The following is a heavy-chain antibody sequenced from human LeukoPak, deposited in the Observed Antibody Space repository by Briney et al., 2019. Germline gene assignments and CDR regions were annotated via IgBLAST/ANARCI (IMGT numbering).Heavy chain of an antibody. Sequence: SEKVSCKASGGTFSSYAISWVRQAPGQGLEWMGGIIPIFGTANYAQKFQGRVTITADESTSTAYMELSSLRSEDTAVYYCARDSVVWFGEGHNWFDPWGQGTLVTVSS. CDR2: IIPIFGTA. J-gene: IGHJ5*02. D-gene: IGHD3-10*01. CDR1: GGTFSSYA. V-gene: IGHV1-69*13. CDR3: ARDSVVWFGEGHNWFDP.